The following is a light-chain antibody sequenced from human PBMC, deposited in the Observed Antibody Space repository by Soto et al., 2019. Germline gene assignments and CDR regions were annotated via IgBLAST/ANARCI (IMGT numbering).Light chain of an antibody. CDR3: KSYAGNNTYV. J-gene: IGLJ1*01. Sequence: QSALTQPPSASGSPGQSVTISCTGTKSDIGVYDFVSWYQHHPGKAPRLIIYEVVQRPSGVPDRFSGSKSGNTASLTVSGLQAADEADYFCKSYAGNNTYVFGSGTKLTVL. CDR1: KSDIGVYDF. CDR2: EVV. V-gene: IGLV2-8*01.